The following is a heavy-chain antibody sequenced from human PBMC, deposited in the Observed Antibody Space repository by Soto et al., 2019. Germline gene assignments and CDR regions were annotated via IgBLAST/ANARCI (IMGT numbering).Heavy chain of an antibody. CDR2: IKQDGSEK. J-gene: IGHJ3*02. Sequence: GGSLRLSCAASGFTFGSYWMSWVRQAPGKGLEWVANIKQDGSEKYYVDSVKGRFTISRDNAKNSLYLQMNSLRAEDTAVYYCARTSSGWYGEYAFDIWGQGTMVTVSS. V-gene: IGHV3-7*05. CDR1: GFTFGSYW. D-gene: IGHD6-19*01. CDR3: ARTSSGWYGEYAFDI.